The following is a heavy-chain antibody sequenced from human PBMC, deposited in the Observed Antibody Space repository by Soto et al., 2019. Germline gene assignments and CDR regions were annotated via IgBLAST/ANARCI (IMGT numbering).Heavy chain of an antibody. CDR1: GGSISSYY. J-gene: IGHJ4*02. CDR3: ARSYCSGGSCLDY. CDR2: IYYSGST. V-gene: IGHV4-59*01. D-gene: IGHD2-15*01. Sequence: PSETLSLTCTVYGGSISSYYWSWIRQPPGKGLEWIGYIYYSGSTNYNPSLKSRVTISVDTSKNQFSLKLSSVTAADTAVYYCARSYCSGGSCLDYWGQGTLVTVSS.